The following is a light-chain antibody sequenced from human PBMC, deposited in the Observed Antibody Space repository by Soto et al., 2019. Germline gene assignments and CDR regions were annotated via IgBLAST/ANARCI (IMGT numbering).Light chain of an antibody. CDR3: QQYESYSPLT. Sequence: DIQMTQSPSILFASVGDRVTITCRASQSIRSWLAWYQQKPGKAPKLLIYDAYSLDSGVPSRFSGRRSGTEFTLTIAGLQPEDFATYYCQQYESYSPLTFGGGTKVEIK. V-gene: IGKV1-5*01. J-gene: IGKJ4*01. CDR1: QSIRSW. CDR2: DAY.